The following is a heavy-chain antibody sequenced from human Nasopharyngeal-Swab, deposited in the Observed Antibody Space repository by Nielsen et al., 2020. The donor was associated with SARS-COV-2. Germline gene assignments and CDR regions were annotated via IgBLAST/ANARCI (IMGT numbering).Heavy chain of an antibody. CDR2: INHSGST. D-gene: IGHD3-10*02. Sequence: SEPLSLTFALYRGSFSGYYWSWIRQPPGKGLEWIGEINHSGSTNYNPSLKSRVTISVDTSKNQFSLKLSSVTAADTAVYYCARVRGVRLLRYYYCYGMDVWGQGTTVTVSS. CDR1: RGSFSGYY. V-gene: IGHV4-34*01. J-gene: IGHJ6*02. CDR3: ARVRGVRLLRYYYCYGMDV.